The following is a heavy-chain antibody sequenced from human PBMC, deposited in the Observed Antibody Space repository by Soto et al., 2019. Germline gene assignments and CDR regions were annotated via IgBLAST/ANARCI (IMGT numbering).Heavy chain of an antibody. Sequence: PSETLSLTCAVYGGSFSGYYWSWIRQPPGKGLEWIGEINHSGSTNYNPSLKSRVTISVDTSKNQFSLKLSSVTAADTAVYYCARLSSGSGXYYYYGMYVWGQGTTVTVSS. CDR2: INHSGST. V-gene: IGHV4-34*01. CDR3: ARLSSGSGXYYYYGMYV. J-gene: IGHJ6*02. D-gene: IGHD3-10*01. CDR1: GGSFSGYY.